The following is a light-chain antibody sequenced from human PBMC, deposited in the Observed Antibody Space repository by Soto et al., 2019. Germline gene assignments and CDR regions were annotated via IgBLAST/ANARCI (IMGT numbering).Light chain of an antibody. CDR1: QSISSW. V-gene: IGKV1-5*01. CDR2: DAS. CDR3: QQYNSYSWT. J-gene: IGKJ1*01. Sequence: DIQMTQSPSTLSASVGDRVTITCWASQSISSWLAWYQQKPGKAPKLLIYDASSLESGVPSRFRGSGTGTEFTHTSSSLQPDDFAPYYCQQYNSYSWTFGQGTKVEIK.